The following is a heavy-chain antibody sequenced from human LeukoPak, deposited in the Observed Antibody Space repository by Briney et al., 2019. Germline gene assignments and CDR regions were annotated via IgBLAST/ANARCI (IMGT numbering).Heavy chain of an antibody. D-gene: IGHD2-21*02. Sequence: LSLTCAVYGGSLSGYYWSWFRQAPGKGLEWVAFIRSKVSGGTTEYAASVKGRFTISRDDSKSIAYLQMNSLKTEDTAVYYCTRGVVVTAIRKIDYWGQGTLVTVSS. CDR2: IRSKVSGGTT. CDR3: TRGVVVTAIRKIDY. V-gene: IGHV3-49*03. CDR1: GGSLSGYY. J-gene: IGHJ4*02.